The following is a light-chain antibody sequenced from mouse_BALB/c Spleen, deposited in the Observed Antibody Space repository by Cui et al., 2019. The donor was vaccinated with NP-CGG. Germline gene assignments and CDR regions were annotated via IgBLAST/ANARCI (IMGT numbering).Light chain of an antibody. CDR3: ALWYSNHWV. Sequence: QAVVPQQSAPTTSPGETVTLTCRSSTGAGTTSNYANWVQEKPDHLFTGLIGGTNNRTPGVPARFSGSLIGDKAALTITGAQTEDEAIYFCALWYSNHWVFGGGTKLTVL. CDR1: TGAGTTSNY. CDR2: GTN. J-gene: IGLJ1*01. V-gene: IGLV1*01.